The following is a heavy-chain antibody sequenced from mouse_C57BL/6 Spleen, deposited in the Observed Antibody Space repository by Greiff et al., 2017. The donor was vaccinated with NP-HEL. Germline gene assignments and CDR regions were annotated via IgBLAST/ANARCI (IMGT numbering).Heavy chain of an antibody. CDR2: INPGSGGT. CDR3: ARWTYGSREYYFDY. Sequence: VQLQQPGAELVRPGTSVKVSCKASGYAFTNYLIEWVKQRPGQGLEWIGVINPGSGGTNYNEKFKGKATLTADKSSSTAYMQLSSLTSEDSAVYFCARWTYGSREYYFDYWGQGTTLTVSS. CDR1: GYAFTNYL. J-gene: IGHJ2*01. D-gene: IGHD1-1*01. V-gene: IGHV1-54*01.